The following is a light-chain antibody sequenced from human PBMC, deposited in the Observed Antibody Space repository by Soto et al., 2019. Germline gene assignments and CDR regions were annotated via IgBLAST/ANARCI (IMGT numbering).Light chain of an antibody. CDR3: QQYGNSPWT. J-gene: IGKJ1*01. Sequence: EIVLTQSPGTLSLSPGERATLSCRASQSTFSTYLAWFQKKPGQSPRLLVYGASSRATGIPDRFSGSGSGTEFTLTMSGLEPEDFAVYYCQQYGNSPWTLGQGTRVEMK. CDR2: GAS. V-gene: IGKV3-20*01. CDR1: QSTFSTY.